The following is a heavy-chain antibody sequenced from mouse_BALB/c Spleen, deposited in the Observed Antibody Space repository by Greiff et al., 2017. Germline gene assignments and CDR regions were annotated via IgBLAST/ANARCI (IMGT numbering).Heavy chain of an antibody. D-gene: IGHD2-14*01. V-gene: IGHV1-15*01. CDR2: IDPETGGT. J-gene: IGHJ2*01. CDR1: GYTFTDYE. CDR3: NYYRYFDY. Sequence: QVQLQQSGAELVRPGASVTLSCKASGYTFTDYEMHWVKQTPVHGLEWIGAIDPETGGTAYNQKFKGKATLTADKSSSTAYMELRSLTSEDSAVYYCNYYRYFDYWGQGTTLTVSS.